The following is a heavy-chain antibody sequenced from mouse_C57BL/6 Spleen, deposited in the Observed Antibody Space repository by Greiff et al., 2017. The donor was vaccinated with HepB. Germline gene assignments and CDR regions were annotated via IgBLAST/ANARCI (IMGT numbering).Heavy chain of an antibody. CDR2: INPNNGGT. Sequence: EVQLQESGPELVKPGASVKIPCKASGYTFTDYNMDWVKQSHGKSLEWIGDINPNNGGTIYNQKFKGKATLTVDKSSSTAYMELRSLTSEDTAVYYCARWPFYGNYWYFDVWGTGTTVTVSS. D-gene: IGHD2-1*01. CDR3: ARWPFYGNYWYFDV. V-gene: IGHV1-18*01. CDR1: GYTFTDYN. J-gene: IGHJ1*03.